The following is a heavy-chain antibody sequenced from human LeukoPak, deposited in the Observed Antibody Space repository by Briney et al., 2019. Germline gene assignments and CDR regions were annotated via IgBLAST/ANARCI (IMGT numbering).Heavy chain of an antibody. Sequence: GGSLRLSCAASGFTFSTYGIHWVRQAPGKGLEWVAFIRYDGSNKYYADSVKGRFTISKDNSKNTLFLQMNSLRPEDTAVYYCARDLATVTPESWGQGTLVTVSS. CDR2: IRYDGSNK. CDR3: ARDLATVTPES. D-gene: IGHD4-17*01. J-gene: IGHJ5*02. CDR1: GFTFSTYG. V-gene: IGHV3-30*02.